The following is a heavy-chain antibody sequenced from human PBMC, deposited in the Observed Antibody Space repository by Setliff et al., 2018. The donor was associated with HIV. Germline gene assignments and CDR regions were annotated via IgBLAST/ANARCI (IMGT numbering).Heavy chain of an antibody. J-gene: IGHJ3*02. CDR1: GFIFGDYW. V-gene: IGHV3-7*03. CDR2: IKQDGSEK. CDR3: ARNTDVDSVYRPFHI. D-gene: IGHD1-26*01. Sequence: PGGSLRLSCAASGFIFGDYWMNWLRQAPGKGLEWVANIKQDGSEKKYEDSVKGRFSISRDNAKQSMSLQMDSLRAEDTAVYYCARNTDVDSVYRPFHIWGQGTMVTVSS.